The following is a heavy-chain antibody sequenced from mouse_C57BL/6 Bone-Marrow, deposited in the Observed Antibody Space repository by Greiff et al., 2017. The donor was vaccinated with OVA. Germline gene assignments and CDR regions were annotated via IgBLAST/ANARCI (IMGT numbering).Heavy chain of an antibody. D-gene: IGHD1-1*01. V-gene: IGHV5-2*01. Sequence: EVTLMESGGGLVQPGESLKLSCESNEYAFPSHDMSWVRKPPEKRLELVAAINSDGGSTYYPDTMERRFIISRDNTKKTLYLQMSSLRSEDTALYYCARHDPMITTVGGYAMDYWGQGTSGTVSS. CDR2: INSDGGST. CDR1: EYAFPSHD. CDR3: ARHDPMITTVGGYAMDY. J-gene: IGHJ4*01.